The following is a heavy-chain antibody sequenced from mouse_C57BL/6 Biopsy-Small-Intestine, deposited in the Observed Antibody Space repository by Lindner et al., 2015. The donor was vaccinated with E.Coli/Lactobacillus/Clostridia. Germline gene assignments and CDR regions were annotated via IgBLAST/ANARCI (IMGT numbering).Heavy chain of an antibody. J-gene: IGHJ4*01. CDR2: IYPNNGVT. CDR1: GYTFTDYY. Sequence: VQLQESGPELVKPGDSVKMSCKASGYTFTDYYMDWVKQSHGKSLEWIGYIYPNNGVTSYNQKFKGKATLTVDKSSSTAYMELHSLTSEDSAVYYCARRTGPYAMDYWGQGTSVTVSS. V-gene: IGHV1-34*02. CDR3: ARRTGPYAMDY. D-gene: IGHD4-1*01.